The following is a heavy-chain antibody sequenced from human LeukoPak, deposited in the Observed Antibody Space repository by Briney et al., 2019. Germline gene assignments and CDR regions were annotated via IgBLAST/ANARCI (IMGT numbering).Heavy chain of an antibody. CDR2: ISAYNGNT. CDR1: GYTFTSYG. J-gene: IGHJ4*02. Sequence: ASVKVSFKASGYTFTSYGISWVRQAPGQGLEWMRWISAYNGNTNYAQKLQGRVTMTTDTSTSTAYMELRSLRSGDTAVYYCARELYCGGDCSTSFDYWGQGTLVTVSS. CDR3: ARELYCGGDCSTSFDY. V-gene: IGHV1-18*01. D-gene: IGHD2-21*02.